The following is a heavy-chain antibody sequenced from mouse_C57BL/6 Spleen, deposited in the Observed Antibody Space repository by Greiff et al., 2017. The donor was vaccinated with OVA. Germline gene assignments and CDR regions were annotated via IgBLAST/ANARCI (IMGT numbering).Heavy chain of an antibody. V-gene: IGHV3-6*01. CDR3: AKEASILSYAMDY. CDR1: GYSITSGYY. CDR2: ISYDGSN. Sequence: EVQRVESGPGLVKPSQSLSLTCSVTGYSITSGYYWNWIRQFPGNKLEWMGYISYDGSNNYNPSLKNRISITRDTSKNQFFLKLNSVTTEDTATYYCAKEASILSYAMDYWGQGTSVTVSS. D-gene: IGHD1-2*01. J-gene: IGHJ4*01.